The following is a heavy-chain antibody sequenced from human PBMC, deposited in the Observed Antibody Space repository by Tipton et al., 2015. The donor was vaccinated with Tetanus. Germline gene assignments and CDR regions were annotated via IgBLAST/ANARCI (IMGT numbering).Heavy chain of an antibody. J-gene: IGHJ6*02. CDR3: VRDPPPVRGVYYGMDV. CDR1: GYTFTSYA. V-gene: IGHV7-4-1*02. CDR2: INTNTGNP. Sequence: QLVQSGAEVKKPGASVKGSCKASGYTFTSYAMNWVRQAPGQGLEWMGWINTNTGNPTYAQGFTGRFVFSLDTSVSTAYLQISSLKAEVTAVNYCVRDPPPVRGVYYGMDVWRPGTTLTVPS. D-gene: IGHD3-10*01.